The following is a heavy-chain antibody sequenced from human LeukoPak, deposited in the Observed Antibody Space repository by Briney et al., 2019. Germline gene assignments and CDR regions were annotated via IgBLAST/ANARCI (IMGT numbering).Heavy chain of an antibody. J-gene: IGHJ4*02. CDR3: ARYYDFWSGYQDY. Sequence: GGSLRLSCAASGFTFSSYWMSWVRQAPGKGLEWVANIKQDGREKYYVDSVKGRFTISRDNAKNSLYLQMNSLRAEDTAVYYCARYYDFWSGYQDYWGQGTLVTVSS. CDR1: GFTFSSYW. V-gene: IGHV3-7*01. D-gene: IGHD3-3*01. CDR2: IKQDGREK.